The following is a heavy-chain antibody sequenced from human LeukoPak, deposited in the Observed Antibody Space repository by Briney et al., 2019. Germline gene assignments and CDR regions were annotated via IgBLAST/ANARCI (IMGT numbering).Heavy chain of an antibody. CDR1: GYTFTGYY. Sequence: ASVKVSCKASGYTFTGYYMHWVRQAPGQGLVWMGWINPNSGGTNYAQKFQGRVTMTRDTSISTAYMELSRLRSDDTAVYYCARDLRAPGYCSSTSCYNPDYWGQGTLVTVSS. J-gene: IGHJ4*02. CDR2: INPNSGGT. V-gene: IGHV1-2*02. CDR3: ARDLRAPGYCSSTSCYNPDY. D-gene: IGHD2-2*02.